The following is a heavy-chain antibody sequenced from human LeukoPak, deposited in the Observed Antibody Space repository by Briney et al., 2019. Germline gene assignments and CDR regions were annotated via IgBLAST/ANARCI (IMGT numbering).Heavy chain of an antibody. Sequence: KPGASLRLSCAASGFTFSDYYMSWIRRAPGKGLEWVSYISSSSSYTNYADSVKGRFTISRDSAKNSLYLQMNSLIAEDTAVYYCATDNSYGSGSYYTWGQGTLVTVSS. V-gene: IGHV3-11*05. CDR2: ISSSSSYT. CDR3: ATDNSYGSGSYYT. CDR1: GFTFSDYY. D-gene: IGHD3-10*01. J-gene: IGHJ4*01.